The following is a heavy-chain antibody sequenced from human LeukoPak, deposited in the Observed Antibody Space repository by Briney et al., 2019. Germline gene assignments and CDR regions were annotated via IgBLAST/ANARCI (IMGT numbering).Heavy chain of an antibody. CDR2: ISGSGGST. V-gene: IGHV3-23*01. CDR3: AKDSYYYDSSGYSKSSSYFDY. Sequence: GGSLRLSCAASGFTFSSYAMSWVRQAPGKGLEWVSAISGSGGSTYYADSVKGRFTISRDNSKNTLYLQMNSLRAEDTAVYYCAKDSYYYDSSGYSKSSSYFDYWGQGTLVTVSS. CDR1: GFTFSSYA. D-gene: IGHD3-22*01. J-gene: IGHJ4*02.